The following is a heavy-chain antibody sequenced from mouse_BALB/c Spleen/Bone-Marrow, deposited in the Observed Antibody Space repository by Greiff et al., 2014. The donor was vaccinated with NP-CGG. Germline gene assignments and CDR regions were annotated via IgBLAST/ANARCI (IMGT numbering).Heavy chain of an antibody. J-gene: IGHJ3*01. Sequence: EVQGVESGGDLVKPGGSLRLSCAASGFTFSDYYMYWVRQTPEKRLGWVATISDGGSYTNYADSVKGRFTISRDNAKNNLYLQIEKSKVEDTTKYYCTRGVGWFGYWGQGTLVTVSA. D-gene: IGHD1-3*01. CDR2: ISDGGSYT. CDR1: GFTFSDYY. V-gene: IGHV5-4*02. CDR3: TRGVGWFGY.